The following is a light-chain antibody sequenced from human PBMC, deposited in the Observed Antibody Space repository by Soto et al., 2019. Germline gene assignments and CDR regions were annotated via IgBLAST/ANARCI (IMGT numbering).Light chain of an antibody. CDR3: ASFRSGTILV. J-gene: IGLJ1*01. V-gene: IGLV2-14*01. CDR1: RSDIGDSNF. CDR2: EVN. Sequence: LTHPASVSGSPGQSVTISCTGPRSDIGDSNFISWYQHSPGKAPRLLIYEVNNRPSGVSKRFSGSKAGNTASLTISGLLDDDEADYFCASFRSGTILVFGSGTKVTVL.